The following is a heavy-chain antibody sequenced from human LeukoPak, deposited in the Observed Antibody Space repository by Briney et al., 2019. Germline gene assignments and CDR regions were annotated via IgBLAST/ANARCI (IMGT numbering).Heavy chain of an antibody. CDR1: GFTVSSNY. Sequence: PGGSLRLSCAASGFTVSSNYMSWVRQAPGKGLEWVSVIYSGGSTYYADSVKGRFTISRDNSKNTLYLQMNSLRAEDTAVYYCARSLYSSSSSEYFQHWGQGTLVTVSS. J-gene: IGHJ1*01. CDR2: IYSGGST. D-gene: IGHD6-6*01. V-gene: IGHV3-66*02. CDR3: ARSLYSSSSSEYFQH.